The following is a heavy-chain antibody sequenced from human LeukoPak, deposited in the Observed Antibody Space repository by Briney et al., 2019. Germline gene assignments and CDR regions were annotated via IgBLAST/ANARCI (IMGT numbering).Heavy chain of an antibody. D-gene: IGHD2-15*01. CDR2: ISSSGSTI. V-gene: IGHV3-11*01. Sequence: GGSLRLSCAASGFTLSGYYMSWIRQAPGKGLEWVAYISSSGSTINYVDSVKGRFTISRDNAKNSLYLQMNSLRAEDTAVYYCARARRVLDSSPGFDPWGQGTLVTVSS. CDR1: GFTLSGYY. J-gene: IGHJ5*02. CDR3: ARARRVLDSSPGFDP.